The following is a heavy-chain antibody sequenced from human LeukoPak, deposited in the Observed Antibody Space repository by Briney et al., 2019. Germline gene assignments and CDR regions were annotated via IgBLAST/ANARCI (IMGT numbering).Heavy chain of an antibody. CDR1: GFMFDDYG. J-gene: IGHJ4*02. D-gene: IGHD6-13*01. V-gene: IGHV3-20*04. CDR2: INWNGGRT. CDR3: ARGTIAAAGYYYFDY. Sequence: GGSLRLSCAASGFMFDDYGMSWVCQAPGKGLEWVSGINWNGGRTGYADSVKGRFTISRDNAKSCLYLQMNSLRAEDTAVYYCARGTIAAAGYYYFDYWGQGTEVPVSS.